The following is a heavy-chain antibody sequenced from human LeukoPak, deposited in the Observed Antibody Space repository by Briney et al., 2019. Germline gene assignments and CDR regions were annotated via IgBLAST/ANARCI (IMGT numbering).Heavy chain of an antibody. CDR1: GYTFTSYD. CDR2: MNPNSGNT. Sequence: ASVKVSCKASGYTFTSYDINWVRQATGQGLEWMGWMNPNSGNTGYAQKFQGRVTITRNTSISTAYMELSSLRSEDTAVYYCARVRTIFGVARRYFDYWGQGTLVTVSS. D-gene: IGHD3-3*01. V-gene: IGHV1-8*03. CDR3: ARVRTIFGVARRYFDY. J-gene: IGHJ4*02.